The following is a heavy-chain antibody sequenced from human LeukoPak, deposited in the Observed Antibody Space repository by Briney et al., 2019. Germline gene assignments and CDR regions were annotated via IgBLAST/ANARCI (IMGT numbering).Heavy chain of an antibody. CDR3: ARDQGGGTKAEYFQH. Sequence: GGSLRLSCAASGFTFSSYSMNWVRQAPGKGLEWVAVISYDGSNKYYADSVKGRFTISRDNSKNTLYLQMNSLRAEDTAVYYCARDQGGGTKAEYFQHWGQSTLVTVSS. CDR2: ISYDGSNK. D-gene: IGHD2-2*01. J-gene: IGHJ1*01. V-gene: IGHV3-30*03. CDR1: GFTFSSYS.